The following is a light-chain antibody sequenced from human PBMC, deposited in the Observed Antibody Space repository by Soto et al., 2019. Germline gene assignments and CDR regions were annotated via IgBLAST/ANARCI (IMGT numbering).Light chain of an antibody. Sequence: SYELTQPPSVSVAPGQTARITCGGNNIGSKSVHWYQQKPGQAPVLVVYEDSDRPSGIPERFSGSNSGNTVTLTISRVEAGDEADYYCQVWDSSSDLPVFGGGTQLTVL. V-gene: IGLV3-21*02. J-gene: IGLJ7*01. CDR2: EDS. CDR3: QVWDSSSDLPV. CDR1: NIGSKS.